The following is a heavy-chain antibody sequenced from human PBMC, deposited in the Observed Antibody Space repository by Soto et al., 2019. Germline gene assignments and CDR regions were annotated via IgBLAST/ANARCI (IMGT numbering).Heavy chain of an antibody. CDR3: AKDPDTYSSSWYPPGDYYYYGMDV. J-gene: IGHJ6*02. V-gene: IGHV3-23*01. Sequence: PGGSLRLSCAASGFTFSSYGMHWVRQAPGKGLEWVSAISGSGGSTYYADSVKGRFTISRDNSKNTLYLQMNSLRAEDTAVYYCAKDPDTYSSSWYPPGDYYYYGMDVWGQGTTVTVSS. CDR2: ISGSGGST. CDR1: GFTFSSYG. D-gene: IGHD6-13*01.